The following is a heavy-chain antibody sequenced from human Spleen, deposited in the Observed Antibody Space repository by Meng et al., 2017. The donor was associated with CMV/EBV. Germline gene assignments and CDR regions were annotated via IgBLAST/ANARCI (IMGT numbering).Heavy chain of an antibody. CDR2: IRSKAYGGTT. Sequence: GESLKISCTASGFTFGDYAMSWVRQAPGKGLEWVGFIRSKAYGGTTEYAAYVKGRFTISRDDSKIIAYLQMNSLKTEDTAVYYCTRDRAGYCSSTSCRAGWFDPWGQGTLVTVSS. J-gene: IGHJ5*02. D-gene: IGHD2-2*01. V-gene: IGHV3-49*04. CDR1: GFTFGDYA. CDR3: TRDRAGYCSSTSCRAGWFDP.